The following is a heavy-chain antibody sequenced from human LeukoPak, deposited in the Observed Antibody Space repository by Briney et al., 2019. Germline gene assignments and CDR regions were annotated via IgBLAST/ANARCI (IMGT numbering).Heavy chain of an antibody. V-gene: IGHV3-74*01. CDR1: GFTFSNYW. Sequence: PGGSLRLSCAASGFTFSNYWMHWVRQAPGKGLVWVSRLDTDGSDTSYADSVKGRFTISRDNAKNTLYLQMNNLRAEDTAVYYCARHVLDDIVVVPAARRGDYWGQGTLVTVSS. J-gene: IGHJ4*02. D-gene: IGHD2-2*01. CDR2: LDTDGSDT. CDR3: ARHVLDDIVVVPAARRGDY.